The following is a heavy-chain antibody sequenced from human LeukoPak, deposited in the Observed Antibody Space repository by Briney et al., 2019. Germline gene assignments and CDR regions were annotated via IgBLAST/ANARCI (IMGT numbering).Heavy chain of an antibody. V-gene: IGHV3-21*01. CDR2: ISSSSSYI. Sequence: GGSLRLSCAASGFTFSSYSMTWVRQAPGKGLEWVSSISSSSSYIYYADSVKGRFTISRDNAKNSLYLQMNSLRAEDTAVYYCARIGRAVAGQNWFDPWGQGTLVTVSS. J-gene: IGHJ5*02. D-gene: IGHD6-19*01. CDR1: GFTFSSYS. CDR3: ARIGRAVAGQNWFDP.